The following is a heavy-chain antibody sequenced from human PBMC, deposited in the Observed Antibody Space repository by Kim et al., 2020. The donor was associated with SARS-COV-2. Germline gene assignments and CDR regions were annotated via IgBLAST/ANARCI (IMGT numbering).Heavy chain of an antibody. V-gene: IGHV3-30*18. CDR3: AKVWFGELLNWFDP. J-gene: IGHJ5*02. Sequence: GGSLRLSCAASGFTFSSYGMHWVRQAPGKGLEWVAVISYDGSNKYYADSVKGRFTISRDNSKNTLYLQMNSLRAEDTAVYYCAKVWFGELLNWFDPWGQGTLVTVSS. CDR1: GFTFSSYG. D-gene: IGHD3-10*01. CDR2: ISYDGSNK.